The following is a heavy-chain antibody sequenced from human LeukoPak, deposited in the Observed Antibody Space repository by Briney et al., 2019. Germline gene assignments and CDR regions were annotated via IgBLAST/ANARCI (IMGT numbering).Heavy chain of an antibody. D-gene: IGHD2-2*01. CDR3: AKEAPRCRSTSCSPEN. Sequence: GGSLRLSCAASVFAFSSYTMTWVRQAPGKGLQWVSAVSGNGGNTFHADSVRGRVIISRDNSKNTLYLQINSLRDEDAAVYFCAKEAPRCRSTSCSPENWGQGTLVTVSS. CDR1: VFAFSSYT. V-gene: IGHV3-23*01. CDR2: VSGNGGNT. J-gene: IGHJ4*02.